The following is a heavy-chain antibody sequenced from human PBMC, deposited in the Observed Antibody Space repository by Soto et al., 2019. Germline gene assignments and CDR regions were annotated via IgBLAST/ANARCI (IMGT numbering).Heavy chain of an antibody. CDR3: ARGSKGAAVFTNYYYYMDV. D-gene: IGHD6-13*01. V-gene: IGHV4-34*01. J-gene: IGHJ6*03. Sequence: PSETLSLTCAVYGGSFSGYYWSWIRQPPGKGLEWIGEINHSGSTNYNPSLKSRVTISVDTSKNQFSLKLSSVTAADTAVYYCARGSKGAAVFTNYYYYMDVWGKGTTVTVSS. CDR1: GGSFSGYY. CDR2: INHSGST.